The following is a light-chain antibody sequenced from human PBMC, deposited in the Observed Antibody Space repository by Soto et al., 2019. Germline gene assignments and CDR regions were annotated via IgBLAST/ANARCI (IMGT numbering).Light chain of an antibody. CDR1: TNDVGGYNY. CDR2: EVS. CDR3: NSYTSSSSVV. J-gene: IGLJ2*01. V-gene: IGLV2-14*01. Sequence: QSALTQPASVSGSPGQSITISCTGTTNDVGGYNYVSWYQQHPGKAPKLLIFEVSSRPSGVSNRFSGSKSGNTASLTISALQAEDEADYFCNSYTSSSSVVFGGGTKLTVL.